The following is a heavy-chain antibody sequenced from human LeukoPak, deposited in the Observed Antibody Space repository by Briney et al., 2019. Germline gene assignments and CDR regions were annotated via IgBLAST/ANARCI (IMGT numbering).Heavy chain of an antibody. CDR2: ISGSGSTI. V-gene: IGHV3-48*03. Sequence: GGSLRLSCAASGFTFSSYEMNWVRQAPGKGLEWVSYISGSGSTIYYADSVKGRFTVSRDNAKNSLYLQMNSLRAEDTAVYYCARRQHFDYWGQGTLVTVSS. J-gene: IGHJ4*02. D-gene: IGHD6-13*01. CDR1: GFTFSSYE. CDR3: ARRQHFDY.